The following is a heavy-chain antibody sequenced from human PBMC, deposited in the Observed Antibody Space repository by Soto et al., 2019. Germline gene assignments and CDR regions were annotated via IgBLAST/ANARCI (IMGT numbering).Heavy chain of an antibody. J-gene: IGHJ5*02. CDR2: IIPILGIA. CDR3: ARDCSSTSCYAYP. CDR1: GGTFSSYT. D-gene: IGHD2-2*01. Sequence: QVQLVQSGAEVKKPGSSVKVSCKASGGTFSSYTISWVRQAPGQGLEWMGRIIPILGIANYAQKFQGRVTITADKSTSTAYMELSSLRSEDTAVYYCARDCSSTSCYAYPWGQGTRVTVSS. V-gene: IGHV1-69*08.